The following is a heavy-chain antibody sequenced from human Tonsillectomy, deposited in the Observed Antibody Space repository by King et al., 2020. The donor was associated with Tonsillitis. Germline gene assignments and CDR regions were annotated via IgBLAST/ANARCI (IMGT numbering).Heavy chain of an antibody. CDR2: ISYDGSNK. V-gene: IGHV3-30*04. CDR1: GFTFSSYA. D-gene: IGHD3-3*01. CDR3: ARVGVFGPRDV. J-gene: IGHJ6*02. Sequence: VQLVESGGGVVQPGRSLRLSCAASGFTFSSYAMHWVRQAPGKGLEWVAVISYDGSNKYYADSVKGRFTISRDNSKNTLYLQMNSLRAEDTAVYYCARVGVFGPRDVWGRGTTVTVSS.